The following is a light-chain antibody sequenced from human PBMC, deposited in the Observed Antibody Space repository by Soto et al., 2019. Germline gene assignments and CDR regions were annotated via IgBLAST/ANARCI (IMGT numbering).Light chain of an antibody. Sequence: EIVLTQSPATLSLSPGERATLSCGASQSVSSYLAWYQQKPGQSHRLPIYDASNRATGIPDRSSGSGSGTDSTLTISSLHPEDFATYSCQHSYSTPPTFGGGTKV. J-gene: IGKJ4*01. CDR1: QSVSSY. CDR3: QHSYSTPPT. V-gene: IGKV3-11*01. CDR2: DAS.